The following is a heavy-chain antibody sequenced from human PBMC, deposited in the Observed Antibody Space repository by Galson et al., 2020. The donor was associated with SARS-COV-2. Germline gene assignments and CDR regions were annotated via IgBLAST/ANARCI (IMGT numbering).Heavy chain of an antibody. CDR1: GFIFSVYA. D-gene: IGHD2-2*01. V-gene: IGHV3-23*01. CDR2: IDRTGGLT. CDR3: AKLLVGNGGYMDV. J-gene: IGHJ6*03. Sequence: GGSLRLSRRGSGFIFSVYAMNWVRQAPGKGLEWVATIDRTGGLTYYQDSVQGRLTIPRGNSKDTVCLQMNSLRAEDTAVYQCAKLLVGNGGYMDVWGKGTTVTVCS.